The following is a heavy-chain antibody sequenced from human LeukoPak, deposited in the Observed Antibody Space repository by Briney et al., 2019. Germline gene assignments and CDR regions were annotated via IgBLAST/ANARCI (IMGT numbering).Heavy chain of an antibody. CDR1: GDSISRSSYY. CDR2: IYYSGTT. Sequence: PSETLSLTCTVSGDSISRSSYYWGWIRQPPGKGLEWIGSIYYSGTTYYDLSLKSRVTIFVDTSKNQFSLKLSSVTAADTAVYYCASLGYCSSTSCYEESWVDPWGQGTLVTVSS. V-gene: IGHV4-39*01. J-gene: IGHJ5*02. CDR3: ASLGYCSSTSCYEESWVDP. D-gene: IGHD2-2*01.